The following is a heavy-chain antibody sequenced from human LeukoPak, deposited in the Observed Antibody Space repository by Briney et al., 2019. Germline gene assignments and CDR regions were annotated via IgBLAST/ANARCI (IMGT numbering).Heavy chain of an antibody. D-gene: IGHD2-2*01. CDR3: ARDDLYCSSTSCPVHAFDI. J-gene: IGHJ3*02. CDR2: IYYSGST. V-gene: IGHV4-31*03. CDR1: GGSISSGGYY. Sequence: SQTLSLTCTVSGGSISSGGYYWSWTRQHPGKGLEWIGYIYYSGSTYYNPSLKSRVTISVDTSKNQFSLKLSSVTAADTAVYYCARDDLYCSSTSCPVHAFDIWGQGTMVTVSS.